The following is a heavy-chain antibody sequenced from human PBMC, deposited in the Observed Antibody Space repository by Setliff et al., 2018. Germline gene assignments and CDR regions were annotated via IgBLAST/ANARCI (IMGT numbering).Heavy chain of an antibody. CDR1: GGSISSGSDY. D-gene: IGHD2-15*01. J-gene: IGHJ5*02. CDR2: IYTSGST. V-gene: IGHV4-61*09. CDR3: ARARRGGGSPAIPINWFDP. Sequence: SETLSLTCSVSGGSISSGSDYWTWIRQPAGKGLEYIGHIYTSGSTSYNPSLKSRVTISLDTSKNQFSLNLSSVTATDTAVYYCARARRGGGSPAIPINWFDPWGQGTLVTVSS.